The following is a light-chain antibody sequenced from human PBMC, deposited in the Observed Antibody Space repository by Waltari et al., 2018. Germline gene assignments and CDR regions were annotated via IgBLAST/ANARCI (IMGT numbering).Light chain of an antibody. V-gene: IGKV3-20*01. CDR3: QQYGSSPIT. Sequence: EVVLTQSPGTLSLSPGDRATLSCRASENLGSSYLAWYQQKPGQTPRPLIDGTSNRATGIADRFSGSGSGTEFTLANSRLEPEDFAIYYCQQYGSSPITFGQGTRLETK. CDR1: ENLGSSY. J-gene: IGKJ5*01. CDR2: GTS.